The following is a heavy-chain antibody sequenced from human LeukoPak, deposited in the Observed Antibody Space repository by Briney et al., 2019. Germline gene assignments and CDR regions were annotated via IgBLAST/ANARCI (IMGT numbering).Heavy chain of an antibody. CDR1: GFIFSTFE. Sequence: RSGGSLTLSCAASGFIFSTFEMNCVRQAPGKGLEWISYISSSGSTIYYADSVKGRFTISRDNAKNSLYLQMNSLRAEDTAVYYCVRDGRSAWFDRWGKGYLVTVSS. J-gene: IGHJ5*02. CDR3: VRDGRSAWFDR. D-gene: IGHD1-14*01. CDR2: ISSSGSTI. V-gene: IGHV3-48*03.